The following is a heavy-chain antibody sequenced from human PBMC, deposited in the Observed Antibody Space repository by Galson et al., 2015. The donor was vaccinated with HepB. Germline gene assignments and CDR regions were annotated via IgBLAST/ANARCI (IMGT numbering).Heavy chain of an antibody. CDR1: GFTFSKAW. CDR3: ARWDYGIDV. V-gene: IGHV3-15*01. D-gene: IGHD1-26*01. CDR2: IRSKTDGGAI. J-gene: IGHJ6*02. Sequence: SLRLSCAASGFTFSKAWMTWVRQGPGKGLEWVGRIRSKTDGGAIDHAGPVKGRFSISRDDSKNTLYLQMNSLKIEDTGVYYCARWDYGIDVWGQGTTVTVSS.